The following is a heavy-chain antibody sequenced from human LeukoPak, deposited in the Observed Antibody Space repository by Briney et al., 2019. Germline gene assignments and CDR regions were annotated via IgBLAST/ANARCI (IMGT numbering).Heavy chain of an antibody. CDR2: IIPIFGIA. Sequence: ASVKVSCKASGGTFSNYAISWVRQAPGQGLEWMGRIIPIFGIANYAQKFQGRVTITADKSTSAAYMELSSPRSEDTAVYYCASDVRSGYYLYYFDYWGQGTLVTVSS. D-gene: IGHD3-3*01. J-gene: IGHJ4*02. CDR1: GGTFSNYA. V-gene: IGHV1-69*04. CDR3: ASDVRSGYYLYYFDY.